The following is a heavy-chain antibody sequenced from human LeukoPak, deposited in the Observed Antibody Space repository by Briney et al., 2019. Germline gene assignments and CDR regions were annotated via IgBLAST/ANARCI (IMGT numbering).Heavy chain of an antibody. CDR1: GVSISSSNSY. Sequence: TSETLSLTCTVSGVSISSSNSYWGWIRQPPGKGLEWIGSIYYSGNTYYNASLKSQVSISIDTSKNQFSLRLTSVTAADTAVYYCARQTGSGLFILPGGQGTLITVSS. CDR2: IYYSGNT. D-gene: IGHD3/OR15-3a*01. V-gene: IGHV4-39*01. CDR3: ARQTGSGLFILP. J-gene: IGHJ4*02.